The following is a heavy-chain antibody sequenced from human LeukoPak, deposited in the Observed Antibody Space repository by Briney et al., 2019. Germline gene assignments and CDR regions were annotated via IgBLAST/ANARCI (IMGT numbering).Heavy chain of an antibody. CDR3: ARVRAPEAQWLFDAFDI. Sequence: QTGGSLSLSCAAAGFTFSSYAMHWVRQAPGKGLGWVAVISYDGSNKYYADSVKGRFTISRDNSKNTLYLQMNSLSAEDTAVYYCARVRAPEAQWLFDAFDIWGQGTMVTVSS. J-gene: IGHJ3*02. CDR2: ISYDGSNK. D-gene: IGHD3-22*01. V-gene: IGHV3-30-3*01. CDR1: GFTFSSYA.